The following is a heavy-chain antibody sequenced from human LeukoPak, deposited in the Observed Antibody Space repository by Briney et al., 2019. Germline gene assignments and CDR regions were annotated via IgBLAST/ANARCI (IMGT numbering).Heavy chain of an antibody. J-gene: IGHJ6*01. CDR3: ARTYGDYDYYYGMDV. CDR2: IDSGGST. V-gene: IGHV3-66*01. CDR1: GITVSSHY. Sequence: GGSLRLSCAASGITVSSHYMTWVRQAPGKGLEWVSVIDSGGSTNSADSAKGRFSVSRDNSKNTLYLQMNSLRVEDTAVYYCARTYGDYDYYYGMDVWGQGTTVTVSS. D-gene: IGHD4-17*01.